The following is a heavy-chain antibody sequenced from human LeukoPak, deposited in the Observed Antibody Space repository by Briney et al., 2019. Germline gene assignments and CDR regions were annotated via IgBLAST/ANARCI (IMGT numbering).Heavy chain of an antibody. D-gene: IGHD5/OR15-5a*01. CDR2: INPNSGGT. V-gene: IGHV1-2*02. Sequence: ASVKVSCKASGYTFTGYYMHWVRQAPGQGLEWMVWINPNSGGTNYAQKFQGRVTITRNTSISTAYMELSSLRSEDTAVYYCARGLRVVSTYYYYYMDVWGKGTTVTVSS. J-gene: IGHJ6*03. CDR1: GYTFTGYY. CDR3: ARGLRVVSTYYYYYMDV.